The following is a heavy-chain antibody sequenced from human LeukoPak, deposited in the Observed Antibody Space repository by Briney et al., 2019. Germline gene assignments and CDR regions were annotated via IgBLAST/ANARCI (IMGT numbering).Heavy chain of an antibody. D-gene: IGHD2-2*01. CDR2: IIPIFGTA. J-gene: IGHJ4*02. V-gene: IGHV1-69*05. CDR3: AREGAPSDYFNY. CDR1: GYTFTSYG. Sequence: SVKVSCKASGYTFTSYGISWVRQAPGQGLEWMGGIIPIFGTANYAQKFQGRVTITTDESTSTAYMELSSLRSEDTAVYYCAREGAPSDYFNYWGQGTLVTVSS.